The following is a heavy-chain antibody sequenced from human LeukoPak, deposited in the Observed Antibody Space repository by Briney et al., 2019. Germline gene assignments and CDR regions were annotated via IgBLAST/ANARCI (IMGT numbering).Heavy chain of an antibody. CDR1: GYTLTELS. D-gene: IGHD2-15*01. CDR3: ATRGIQCSGGSCYPYYYGMDV. CDR2: FDPEDGET. V-gene: IGHV1-24*01. Sequence: ASVKVSCKVSGYTLTELSMHWVRQAPGKGHEWMGGFDPEDGETIYAQKFQGRVTMTEDTSTDTAYMELSSLRSEDTAVYYCATRGIQCSGGSCYPYYYGMDVWGQGTTVTVSS. J-gene: IGHJ6*02.